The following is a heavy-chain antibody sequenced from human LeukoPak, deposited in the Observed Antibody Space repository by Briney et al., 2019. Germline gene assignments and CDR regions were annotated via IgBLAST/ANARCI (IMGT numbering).Heavy chain of an antibody. CDR2: TYYRSKWYN. V-gene: IGHV6-1*01. Sequence: SQTLSLTCAISGDSVSSNSAAWNWIRQSPSRGLEWLGRTYYRSKWYNDYAVSVKSRITINPDTSKNQFCLQLNSVTPEDTAVYYCARDSPYYYDSSGYLGGYWGQGTLVTVSS. J-gene: IGHJ4*02. CDR1: GDSVSSNSAA. CDR3: ARDSPYYYDSSGYLGGY. D-gene: IGHD3-22*01.